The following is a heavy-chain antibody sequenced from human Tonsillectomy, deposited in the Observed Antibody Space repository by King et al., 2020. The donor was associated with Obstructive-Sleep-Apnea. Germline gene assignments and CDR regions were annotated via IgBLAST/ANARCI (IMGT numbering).Heavy chain of an antibody. J-gene: IGHJ4*02. CDR1: GGSISGYY. D-gene: IGHD6-6*01. V-gene: IGHV4-59*08. Sequence: VQLQESGPGLVKPSETLSLTCTVSGGSISGYYWSWIRQPPGRGLEWIAYIYYSGSTIYNPSLTSRVTISPDTSKSQFSLKLTSVTAADTAVYYCARTGGAALGLFDYWGQGTLVTVSS. CDR3: ARTGGAALGLFDY. CDR2: IYYSGST.